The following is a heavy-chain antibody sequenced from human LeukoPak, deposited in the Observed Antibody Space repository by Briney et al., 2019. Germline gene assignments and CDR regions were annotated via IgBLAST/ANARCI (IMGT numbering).Heavy chain of an antibody. Sequence: GASVKVSCKVSVYTLTELSMHWVRQAPGKGLEWMGGFDPEDGETIYAQKFQGRVTMTEDTSTDTAYMELSSLRSEDTAVYYCATKGSMYCSGGSCFWSWGQGTLVTVSS. V-gene: IGHV1-24*01. J-gene: IGHJ5*02. CDR2: FDPEDGET. D-gene: IGHD2-15*01. CDR3: ATKGSMYCSGGSCFWS. CDR1: VYTLTELS.